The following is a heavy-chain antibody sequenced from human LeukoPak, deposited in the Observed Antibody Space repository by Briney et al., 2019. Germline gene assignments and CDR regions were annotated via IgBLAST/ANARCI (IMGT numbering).Heavy chain of an antibody. CDR2: INPSSGGT. D-gene: IGHD5-18*01. J-gene: IGHJ4*02. Sequence: ASVKVSCKASGYTFTGYYMHGVRQAPGQGLEWMGWINPSSGGTNYAQKFQGRVTMTRDTSITTAYMELSSLRSDDTAVYYCARDRGGIELFDYWGQGTLVTVSS. V-gene: IGHV1-2*02. CDR3: ARDRGGIELFDY. CDR1: GYTFTGYY.